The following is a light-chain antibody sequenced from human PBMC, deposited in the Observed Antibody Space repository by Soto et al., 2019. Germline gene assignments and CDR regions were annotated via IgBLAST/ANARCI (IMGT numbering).Light chain of an antibody. CDR1: QNVGSSY. J-gene: IGKJ5*01. V-gene: IGKV3-20*01. CDR2: GTS. CDR3: QQYNNRPS. Sequence: DTVLTQSPGTLSLSPGERATLSCRASQNVGSSYLAWYQQKPGQAPRLLIYGTSNRATGIPDRFSGSGSETEFTLTIRSLQSEDFAVYFCQQYNNRPSFGQGTRLEIK.